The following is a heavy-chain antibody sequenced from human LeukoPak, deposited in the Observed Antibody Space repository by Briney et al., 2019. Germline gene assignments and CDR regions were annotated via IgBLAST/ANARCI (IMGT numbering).Heavy chain of an antibody. J-gene: IGHJ6*03. CDR1: GASISSYY. CDR3: AREWARWLEEDNYYYYMDV. D-gene: IGHD3-22*01. V-gene: IGHV4-59*01. Sequence: SETLSLTCTVSGASISSYYWSWIRQSPGKGLEWIGYIYYSGSTNYNPSLKSRVTISVDTSKNQFSLKLSSVTAADTAVYYCAREWARWLEEDNYYYYMDVWGKGTTVTVSS. CDR2: IYYSGST.